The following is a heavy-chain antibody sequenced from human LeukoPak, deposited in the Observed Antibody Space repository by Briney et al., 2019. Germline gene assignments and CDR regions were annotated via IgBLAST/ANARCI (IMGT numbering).Heavy chain of an antibody. D-gene: IGHD3-10*01. V-gene: IGHV3-23*01. CDR3: ARVTYGSGTYGAFDY. CDR1: GFTFSSHG. CDR2: ISGSGDNT. Sequence: GGSLRLSCAASGFTFSSHGMSWVRQAPGKGLEWVSTISGSGDNTYYADSVKGRFTISRGNSKNTLYLQMNSLRAEDTAVYYCARVTYGSGTYGAFDYWGQGTLVTVSS. J-gene: IGHJ4*02.